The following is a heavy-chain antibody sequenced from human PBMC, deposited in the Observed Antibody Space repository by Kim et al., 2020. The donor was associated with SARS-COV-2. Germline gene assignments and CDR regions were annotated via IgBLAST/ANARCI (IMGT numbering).Heavy chain of an antibody. CDR3: ARGRSFGDYDY. D-gene: IGHD4-17*01. Sequence: GGSLRLSCAASGFTFRNYIMHWVRQAPGKGLEWVAAISHDGSIEHYADSVKGRFTISRDNSKNMLFLQMNSLRPEDTALFYCARGRSFGDYDYWGQGT. J-gene: IGHJ4*02. CDR2: ISHDGSIE. V-gene: IGHV3-30*04. CDR1: GFTFRNYI.